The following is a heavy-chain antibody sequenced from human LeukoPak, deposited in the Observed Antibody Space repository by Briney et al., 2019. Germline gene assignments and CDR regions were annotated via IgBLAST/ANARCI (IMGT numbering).Heavy chain of an antibody. CDR2: IIPIFGTA. CDR1: GGTFSSYA. V-gene: IGHV1-69*13. Sequence: SVKVSCKASGGTFSSYAISWVRQAPGQGLEWMGGIIPIFGTANYAQKFQGRVTITADESTSTAYMELSSLKSEDTAVYYCARAGAAFYGDYAFDYWGQGTLVTVSS. CDR3: ARAGAAFYGDYAFDY. D-gene: IGHD4-17*01. J-gene: IGHJ4*02.